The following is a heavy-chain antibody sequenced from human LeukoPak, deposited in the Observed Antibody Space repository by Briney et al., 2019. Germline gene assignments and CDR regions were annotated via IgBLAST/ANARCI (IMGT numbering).Heavy chain of an antibody. Sequence: PSQTLSLTCTVSGGSISSGDYYWSWIRQPPGKGLEWIGYIYYSGSTYYNPSLKSRVTISVDTSKNQSSLKLSSVTAADTAVYYCARERIVSYYYDSSGPLWGQGTLVTVSS. J-gene: IGHJ4*02. D-gene: IGHD3-22*01. V-gene: IGHV4-30-4*01. CDR2: IYYSGST. CDR3: ARERIVSYYYDSSGPL. CDR1: GGSISSGDYY.